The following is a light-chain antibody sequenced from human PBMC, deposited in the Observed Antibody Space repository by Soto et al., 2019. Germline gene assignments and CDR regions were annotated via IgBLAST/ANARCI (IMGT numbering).Light chain of an antibody. J-gene: IGKJ5*01. CDR3: QQRSNWPPPIT. V-gene: IGKV3-11*01. CDR1: ESVDDY. Sequence: EIVLRQSPDTLSLSPGERATLSRRASESVDDYLAWYQQKPGQAPRLVIYEASNRATGIPARFSGSGSGTDFTLTISSLEPEDFAIYYCQQRSNWPPPITFGQGTRLEIK. CDR2: EAS.